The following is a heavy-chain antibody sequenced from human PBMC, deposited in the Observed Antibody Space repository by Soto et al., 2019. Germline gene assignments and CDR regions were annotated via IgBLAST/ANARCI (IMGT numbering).Heavy chain of an antibody. D-gene: IGHD6-13*01. Sequence: PLRLTWAGSALTLSSDGMHWVRQAPGKGLEWVAVISYDGSNKYYADSVKGRFTISRDNSKNTLYLQMNSLRAEDTAVYYCAKDFSTLYSSSWYIDYWGQGTLVTVSS. CDR3: AKDFSTLYSSSWYIDY. J-gene: IGHJ4*02. CDR1: ALTLSSDG. V-gene: IGHV3-30*18. CDR2: ISYDGSNK.